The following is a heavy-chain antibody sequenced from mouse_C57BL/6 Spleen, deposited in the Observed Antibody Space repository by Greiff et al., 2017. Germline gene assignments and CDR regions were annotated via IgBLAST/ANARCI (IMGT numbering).Heavy chain of an antibody. CDR2: IWRGGST. Sequence: VQLVESGPGLVQPSQSLSITCTVSGFSLTSYGVHWVRQSPGKGLEWLGVIWRGGSTDYNAAFMSRLSITKDNSKSQVFFKMNSLQADDTAIYYCAKTPPDYLAMDYWGQGTSVTVSS. J-gene: IGHJ4*01. V-gene: IGHV2-5*01. CDR3: AKTPPDYLAMDY. CDR1: GFSLTSYG.